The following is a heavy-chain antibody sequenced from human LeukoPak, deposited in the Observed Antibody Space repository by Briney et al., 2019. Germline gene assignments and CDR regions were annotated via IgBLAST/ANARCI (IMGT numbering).Heavy chain of an antibody. CDR3: ATLWGSHNWFDP. CDR2: INNDGSST. CDR1: GFTFSNYW. Sequence: PGGSLRLSCAASGFTFSNYWMNWVRHAPGKGLVWVSRINNDGSSTSYADSVKGRFTISRDNAKNTLYLQMNSLRAEDTAVYYCATLWGSHNWFDPWGQGTLVTVSS. D-gene: IGHD3-16*01. J-gene: IGHJ5*02. V-gene: IGHV3-74*01.